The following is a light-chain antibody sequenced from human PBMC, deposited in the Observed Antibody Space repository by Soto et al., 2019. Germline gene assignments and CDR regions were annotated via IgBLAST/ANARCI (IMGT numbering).Light chain of an antibody. CDR3: QQSYSTLWT. Sequence: IQLTQSPSSLSASVGDRVTISCRASQGIANFLAWYQQKPGKAPKLLIYGASTLQSGVPSRFSGSGSGTDFTLTISSLQPEDFATYYCQQSYSTLWTFGQGTKVEIK. J-gene: IGKJ1*01. CDR1: QGIANF. V-gene: IGKV1-9*01. CDR2: GAS.